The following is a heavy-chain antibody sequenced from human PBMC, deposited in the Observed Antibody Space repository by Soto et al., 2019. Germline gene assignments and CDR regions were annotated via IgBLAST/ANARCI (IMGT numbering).Heavy chain of an antibody. CDR1: GYTLTSYY. V-gene: IGHV1-46*01. J-gene: IGHJ4*02. CDR2: INPSGGST. Sequence: ASVKVSCKASGYTLTSYYMHWVRQAPGQGLAWMGIINPSGGSTSYAQNYQGRITMTRDTSTTTVYMELSSLRSEDTAVYFCARGEYDVLTGHYPPDYWGKGTRVTVS. CDR3: ARGEYDVLTGHYPPDY. D-gene: IGHD3-9*01.